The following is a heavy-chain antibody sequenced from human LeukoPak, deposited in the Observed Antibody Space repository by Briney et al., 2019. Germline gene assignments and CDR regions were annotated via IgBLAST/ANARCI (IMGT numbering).Heavy chain of an antibody. CDR2: MNPNSGNT. CDR1: GYTFTSSD. Sequence: GASVKVSCKASGYTFTSSDINWVRQATGQGLEWMGWMNPNSGNTASAQKFQGRVTMTRNTSMSTAYMELSSLRSEDTAVYYCARSSSTLSDAFDIWGQGTMVTVSS. V-gene: IGHV1-8*01. CDR3: ARSSSTLSDAFDI. J-gene: IGHJ3*02.